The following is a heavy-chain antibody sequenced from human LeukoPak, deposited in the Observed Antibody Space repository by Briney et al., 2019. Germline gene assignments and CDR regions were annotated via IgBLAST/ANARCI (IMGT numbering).Heavy chain of an antibody. D-gene: IGHD3-22*01. CDR1: GYTFTSYY. J-gene: IGHJ4*02. V-gene: IGHV1-46*01. Sequence: ASVKVSCKASGYTFTSYYMHWVRQAPGQGLEWMGIINPSGGSTSYAQKFQGRVTMTRDMSTSTVYMKLSSLRSEDTAVYYCAREKYPLDYDSSGYLGYWGQGTLVTVSS. CDR3: AREKYPLDYDSSGYLGY. CDR2: INPSGGST.